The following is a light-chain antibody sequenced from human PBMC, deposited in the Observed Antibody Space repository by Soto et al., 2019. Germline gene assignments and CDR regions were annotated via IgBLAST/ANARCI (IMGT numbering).Light chain of an antibody. CDR3: QTWGTGIQVV. CDR2: VNNDGSH. CDR1: SGHSTYA. Sequence: QSVLTQSPSASASLGASVKLTCTLSSGHSTYAIAWHQQQPEKGPRYLMKVNNDGSHTKGDGIPDRFSGPSSGAERYLTISSRQSEDESDYYCQTWGTGIQVVFGGGTKVTVL. V-gene: IGLV4-69*01. J-gene: IGLJ3*02.